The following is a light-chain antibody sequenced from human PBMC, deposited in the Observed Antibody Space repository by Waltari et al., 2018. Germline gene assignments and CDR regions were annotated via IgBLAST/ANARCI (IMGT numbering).Light chain of an antibody. J-gene: IGKJ3*01. CDR3: QQYYTTPRT. CDR2: LAS. Sequence: DIVMTQAPDSLAVSLVERATINYKSSQSVLYSSNNKSYLTRYQQNPGQTPKLLINLASVRESGVPDRFSGSGSGTDFTLTITSLQAEDVAVYYCQQYYTTPRTFGPGTKVEIK. CDR1: QSVLYSSNNKSY. V-gene: IGKV4-1*01.